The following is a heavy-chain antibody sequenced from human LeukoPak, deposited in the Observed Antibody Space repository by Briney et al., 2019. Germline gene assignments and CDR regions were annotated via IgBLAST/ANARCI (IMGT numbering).Heavy chain of an antibody. CDR3: AKPWAPYSGYDS. Sequence: GGSLRLSCTASEFIFSTCAMSWVRQAPGKGLEWVSAISGSGGTTYYADSVKGRFTISRDNSKNTLFLQMNSLRAEDTAVYYCAKPWAPYSGYDSWGQGTLVTVSS. D-gene: IGHD5-12*01. V-gene: IGHV3-23*01. CDR2: ISGSGGTT. CDR1: EFIFSTCA. J-gene: IGHJ5*02.